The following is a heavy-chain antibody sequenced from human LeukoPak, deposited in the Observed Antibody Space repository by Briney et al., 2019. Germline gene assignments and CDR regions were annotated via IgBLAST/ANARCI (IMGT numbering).Heavy chain of an antibody. CDR3: ARKVGYGYALDY. CDR2: LCSGGST. V-gene: IGHV3-53*01. CDR1: GFTVSSNC. D-gene: IGHD5-18*01. Sequence: PGGSLRLSCAASGFTVSSNCMTRVRQAPGMGLEWVSVLCSGGSTYYADSVKGRFTISTDNSKNTLYLQMNSLRAEDTAVYYCARKVGYGYALDYWGQGTLVTVSS. J-gene: IGHJ4*02.